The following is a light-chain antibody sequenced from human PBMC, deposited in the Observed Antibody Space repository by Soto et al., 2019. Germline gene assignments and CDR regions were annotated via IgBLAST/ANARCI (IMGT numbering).Light chain of an antibody. J-gene: IGKJ4*01. CDR3: QQYNTWPI. CDR2: GAS. V-gene: IGKV3-15*01. CDR1: QSISSN. Sequence: EIVMTQSPATLSVSPGERATLSCRASQSISSNSAWYQQKPGQAPRLLIYGASTRATGVPARFSGSGSGTDFTLTISSLHSEDFAVYYCQQYNTWPIFGGGTKVEIK.